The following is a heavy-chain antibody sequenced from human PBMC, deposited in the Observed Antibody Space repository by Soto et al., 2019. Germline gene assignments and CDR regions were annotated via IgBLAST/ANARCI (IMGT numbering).Heavy chain of an antibody. CDR2: ISAYNGNT. D-gene: IGHD3-3*01. CDR1: GYTFTSYG. V-gene: IGHV1-18*04. J-gene: IGHJ6*02. Sequence: ASVKVSCKASGYTFTSYGISWVRQAPGQGLEWMGWISAYNGNTNYAQKLQGRVTMTTDTSTSTAYMELRSLRSDDTAVYYCARERAYAFSSVVNIYYYYGMDVWGQGTTVTVSS. CDR3: ARERAYAFSSVVNIYYYYGMDV.